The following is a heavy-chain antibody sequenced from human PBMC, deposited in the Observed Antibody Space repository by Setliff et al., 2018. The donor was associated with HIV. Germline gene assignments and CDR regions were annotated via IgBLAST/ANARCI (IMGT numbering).Heavy chain of an antibody. CDR1: GGTFSSYA. Sequence: ASVKVSCKASGGTFSSYAINWVRQAPGQGLEWMGIINPSGGSTSYAQRFQGRVTITRDTSASTAYMELSSLRSEDTAVYYCARVSGLSGELLYFDYWGLGTLVTVSS. D-gene: IGHD1-26*01. CDR2: INPSGGST. J-gene: IGHJ4*02. V-gene: IGHV1-46*01. CDR3: ARVSGLSGELLYFDY.